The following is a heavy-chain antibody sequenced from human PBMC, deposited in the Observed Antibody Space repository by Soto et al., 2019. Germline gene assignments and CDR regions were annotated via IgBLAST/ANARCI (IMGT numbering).Heavy chain of an antibody. CDR1: GFTFSSYA. D-gene: IGHD2-2*01. CDR3: AKDKGPSRRCSSTSCHVTYGMDV. Sequence: GGSLRLSCAASGFTFSSYAMSWVRQAPGKGLEWVSAISGSGGSTYYADSVKGRFTISRDNSKNTLYLQMNSLRAEDTAVYYCAKDKGPSRRCSSTSCHVTYGMDVWGQGTTVPVSS. V-gene: IGHV3-23*01. J-gene: IGHJ6*02. CDR2: ISGSGGST.